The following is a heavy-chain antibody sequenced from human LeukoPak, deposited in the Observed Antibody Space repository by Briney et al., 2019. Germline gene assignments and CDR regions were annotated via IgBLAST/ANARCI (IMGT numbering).Heavy chain of an antibody. D-gene: IGHD2-15*01. CDR2: ISAYSGNT. V-gene: IGHV1-18*01. J-gene: IGHJ5*02. CDR1: GYTFTSYG. Sequence: ASVKVSCKASGYTFTSYGISWVRQAPGQGLEWMGWISAYSGNTNYAQNLQGRVTMTTDTSTSTAYMELRSLRSDDTAVYYCASQPYCSGGSCSGWFDPWGQGTLVTVSS. CDR3: ASQPYCSGGSCSGWFDP.